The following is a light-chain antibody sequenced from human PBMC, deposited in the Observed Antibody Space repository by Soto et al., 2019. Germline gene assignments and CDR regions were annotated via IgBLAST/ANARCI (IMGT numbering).Light chain of an antibody. CDR2: GAS. CDR1: QSINTN. Sequence: EIRMTQFPATLSASPGGGATLSCRASQSINTNLAWFQLKPGQAPRLLIYGASTRATGIPARFSGSGSGTEFTLTISSLQPEDFATYYCQQLNSYPITFGQGTRLEIK. CDR3: QQLNSYPIT. V-gene: IGKV3-15*01. J-gene: IGKJ5*01.